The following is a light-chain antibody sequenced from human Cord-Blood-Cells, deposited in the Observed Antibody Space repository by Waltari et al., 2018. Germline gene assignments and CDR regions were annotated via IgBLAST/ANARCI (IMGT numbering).Light chain of an antibody. CDR2: DVS. J-gene: IGLJ1*01. CDR3: CSYAGSYTYV. Sequence: QSALTQPRTVSGSPGPSVTLPFTRPSSYVAGSNYVSLYQQHPGKAPKLMIYDVSKRPSGVPDRFSGYKSGNTASLTISGLQAEDEADYYCCSYAGSYTYVFGTGTKVTVL. V-gene: IGLV2-11*01. CDR1: SSYVAGSNY.